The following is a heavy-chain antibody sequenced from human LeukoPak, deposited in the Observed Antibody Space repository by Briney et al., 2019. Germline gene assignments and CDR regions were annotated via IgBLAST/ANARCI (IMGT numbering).Heavy chain of an antibody. CDR1: GYSISSGYY. V-gene: IGHV4-38-2*02. D-gene: IGHD1-26*01. J-gene: IGHJ6*03. CDR2: IYHSGST. CDR3: ARDLVVYSLVGATSYMDV. Sequence: SETLSLTCTVSGYSISSGYYWGWIRQPPGKGLEWIGSIYHSGSTYYNPSLKSRVTISVDTSKNQFSLKLSSVTAADTAVYYCARDLVVYSLVGATSYMDVWGKGTTVTVSS.